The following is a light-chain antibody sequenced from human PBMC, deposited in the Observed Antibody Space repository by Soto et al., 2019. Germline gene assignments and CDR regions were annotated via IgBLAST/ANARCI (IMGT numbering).Light chain of an antibody. CDR2: GES. J-gene: IGKJ4*01. Sequence: EIVMTQSPATLSVSPGERAILSCRASKSVSNNLAWYQQKPGQAPRLLIYGESTRATGIPARFSGSGSGTEFTLSISSLQSEDFAIYYCQQYNNWPPLTFGGGNKVEIK. V-gene: IGKV3-15*01. CDR1: KSVSNN. CDR3: QQYNNWPPLT.